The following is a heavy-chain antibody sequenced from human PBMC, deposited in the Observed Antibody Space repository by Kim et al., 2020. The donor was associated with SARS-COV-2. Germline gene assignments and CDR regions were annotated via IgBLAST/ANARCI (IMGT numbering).Heavy chain of an antibody. CDR2: INHSGST. Sequence: SETLSLTCAVYGGSFSGYYWSWIRQPPGKGLEWIGEINHSGSTNYNPSLKSRVTISVDTSKNQFSLKQSSVTAADTAVYYCAREKGDRSGYFRWFDPWGQGTLVTVSS. CDR3: AREKGDRSGYFRWFDP. J-gene: IGHJ5*02. D-gene: IGHD3-22*01. CDR1: GGSFSGYY. V-gene: IGHV4-34*01.